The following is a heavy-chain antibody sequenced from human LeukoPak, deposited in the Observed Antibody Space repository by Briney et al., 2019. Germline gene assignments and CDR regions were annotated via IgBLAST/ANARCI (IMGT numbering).Heavy chain of an antibody. Sequence: GGSLRLSCAASGFTFSSYAMHWVRQAPGKGLEWVAVISYDGSNKYYADSVKGRFTISRDIPQNTLYLQMNSLRPDDTAVYYCAREGYTSSYFDQWGQGTLVTVSS. CDR2: ISYDGSNK. CDR1: GFTFSSYA. V-gene: IGHV3-30-3*01. J-gene: IGHJ4*02. D-gene: IGHD6-6*01. CDR3: AREGYTSSYFDQ.